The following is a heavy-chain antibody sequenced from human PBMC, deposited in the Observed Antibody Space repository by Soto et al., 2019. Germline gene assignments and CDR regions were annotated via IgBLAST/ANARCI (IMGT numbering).Heavy chain of an antibody. V-gene: IGHV3-53*01. J-gene: IGHJ4*02. CDR1: GFSVSSNH. Sequence: PGGSLRLSCAASGFSVSSNHMNWVRQAPGKGLEWVSLIYSGGYTYYADSVKGRFTISRDNSKNTLFLQMSTLRVEDTAVYFCAKEKVGPFDYWGQGALVTVSS. CDR2: IYSGGYT. CDR3: AKEKVGPFDY.